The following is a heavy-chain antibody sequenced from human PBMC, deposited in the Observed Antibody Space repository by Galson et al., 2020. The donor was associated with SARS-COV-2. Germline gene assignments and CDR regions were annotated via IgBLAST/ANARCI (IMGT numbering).Heavy chain of an antibody. D-gene: IGHD6-19*01. CDR1: GYTFTGYY. V-gene: IGHV1-2*02. CDR2: IKPNSGGT. Sequence: ASVKVSCKASGYTFTGYYMHWVRQAPGQGLEWMGWIKPNSGGTDYAQKFQGRVTMARDTSISTAYMDLTRLRSDDTAVYYCAKMEGIAVAATPHWGQGTLVTVSS. J-gene: IGHJ4*02. CDR3: AKMEGIAVAATPH.